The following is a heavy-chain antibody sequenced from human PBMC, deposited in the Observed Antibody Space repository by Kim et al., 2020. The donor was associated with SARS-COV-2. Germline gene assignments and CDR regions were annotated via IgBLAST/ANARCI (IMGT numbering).Heavy chain of an antibody. V-gene: IGHV3-72*01. CDR2: KTNGATT. CDR3: GTFHLG. Sequence: KTNGATTDSAASVKGRFTISRDDSKNSLYLQMNSLKTEDTAVYYCGTFHLGWGQRTLVTVSS. J-gene: IGHJ4*02.